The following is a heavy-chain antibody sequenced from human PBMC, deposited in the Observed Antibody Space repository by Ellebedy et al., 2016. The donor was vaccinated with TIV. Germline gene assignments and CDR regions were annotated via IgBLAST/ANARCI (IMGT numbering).Heavy chain of an antibody. D-gene: IGHD5-24*01. CDR3: ARREGYNNFDY. V-gene: IGHV5-51*01. CDR2: IYPGDSDT. J-gene: IGHJ4*02. CDR1: GYFFTSYW. Sequence: GESLKISCKASGYFFTSYWIAWVRQMPGKGLEWMGIIYPGDSDTRFSPSFQGKVTISADKSISTAYLEWSSLKASDTAMYYCARREGYNNFDYWGQGTLVTVSS.